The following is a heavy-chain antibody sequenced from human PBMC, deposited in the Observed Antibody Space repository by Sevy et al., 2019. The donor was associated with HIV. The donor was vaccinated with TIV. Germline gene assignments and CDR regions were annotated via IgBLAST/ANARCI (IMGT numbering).Heavy chain of an antibody. V-gene: IGHV4-34*01. CDR3: ARSPPVVVVPGAPSWFDP. J-gene: IGHJ5*02. D-gene: IGHD2-2*01. CDR2: INHSGST. CDR1: GGSFSGYY. Sequence: SETLSLTCAVHGGSFSGYYWSWIRQPPGKGLEWIGEINHSGSTNYNPTLKSRVTISVDTSKKQFSLKLSSVTAADTAVYYCARSPPVVVVPGAPSWFDPWGQGTMVTVSS.